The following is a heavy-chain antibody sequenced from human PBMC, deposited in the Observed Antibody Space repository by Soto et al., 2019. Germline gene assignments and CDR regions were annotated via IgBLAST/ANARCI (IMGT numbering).Heavy chain of an antibody. D-gene: IGHD1-20*01. CDR1: GGSFKSGSYS. CDR3: ARGGYNYNFFTFDY. Sequence: SETLSLTCTVSGGSFKSGSYSWSWIRQPPGKGLEWIGYVYHTGRTSYNPSLKSRVSISMDTSKNQFSLNLDSVTAADTAVYFCARGGYNYNFFTFDYWGPGFLVTVSS. V-gene: IGHV4-61*01. CDR2: VYHTGRT. J-gene: IGHJ4*02.